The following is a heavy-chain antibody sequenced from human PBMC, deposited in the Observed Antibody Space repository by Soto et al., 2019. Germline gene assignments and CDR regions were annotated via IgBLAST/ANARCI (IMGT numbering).Heavy chain of an antibody. V-gene: IGHV1-24*01. J-gene: IGHJ4*02. Sequence: GASVKVSCKVSGYTLTELSMHWVRQAPGKGLEWMGGFDPEDGETIYAQKFQGRVTMTEDTSTDTAYMELSSLRSEDTAVYYCSTDSCCSGSVRYYLKYWGQGTLVIFCS. CDR3: STDSCCSGSVRYYLKY. CDR1: GYTLTELS. CDR2: FDPEDGET. D-gene: IGHD3-10*01.